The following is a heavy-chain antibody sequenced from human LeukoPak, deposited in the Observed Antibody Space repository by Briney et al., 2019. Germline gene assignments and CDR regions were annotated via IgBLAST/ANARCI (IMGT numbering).Heavy chain of an antibody. CDR3: AKGYCSSTSCYPYYGMDV. J-gene: IGHJ6*02. CDR2: ISSSGSTI. CDR1: GFTFSDYY. D-gene: IGHD2-2*01. Sequence: GGSLRLSCAASGFTFSDYYMSWIRQAPGKGLEWVSYISSSGSTIYYADSVKGRFTISRDNAKNSLYLQMNSLRAEDTAVYYCAKGYCSSTSCYPYYGMDVWGQGTTVTVPS. V-gene: IGHV3-11*01.